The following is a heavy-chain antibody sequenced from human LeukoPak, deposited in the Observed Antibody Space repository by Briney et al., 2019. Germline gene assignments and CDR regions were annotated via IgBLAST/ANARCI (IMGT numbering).Heavy chain of an antibody. CDR3: ARVDSSGYYYFDY. CDR2: IYHSGST. Sequence: SETLSLTCTVSGYSISSGYYWGWIRQPPGKGLEWIGSIYHSGSTYYNPSLKSRVTISVDTSKSQFSLKLSSVTAADTAVYYCARVDSSGYYYFDYWGQGTLVTVSS. CDR1: GYSISSGYY. D-gene: IGHD3-22*01. V-gene: IGHV4-38-2*02. J-gene: IGHJ4*02.